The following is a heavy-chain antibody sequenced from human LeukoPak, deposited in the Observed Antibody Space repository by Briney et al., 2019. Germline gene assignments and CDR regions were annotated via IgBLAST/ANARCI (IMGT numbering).Heavy chain of an antibody. CDR1: GGTFSSYA. CDR3: ARALSRGYSGYDYGLGY. Sequence: SVKVSCKASGGTFSSYAISWVRQAPGQGLEWMGGIIPIFGTANYAQKLQGGVTMTTETSTSTAYMGLRSLRSDDTAVYYCARALSRGYSGYDYGLGYWGQGTLVTVSS. V-gene: IGHV1-69*05. D-gene: IGHD5-12*01. CDR2: IIPIFGTA. J-gene: IGHJ4*02.